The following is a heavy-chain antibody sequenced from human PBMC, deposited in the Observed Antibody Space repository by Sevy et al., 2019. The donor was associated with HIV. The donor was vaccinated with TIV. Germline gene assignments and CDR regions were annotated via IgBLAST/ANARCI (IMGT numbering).Heavy chain of an antibody. V-gene: IGHV5-51*01. Sequence: GESLKISCKGSGYDFSTYWIAWVRQMPGKGLELMGIIFPGDSDTRYSPSFQGQVTISADDSISTSYLQWRSLKASDTAIYYCARRGILLRGGDYFYYGLDVWGQGTTVTVSS. CDR2: IFPGDSDT. CDR3: ARRGILLRGGDYFYYGLDV. CDR1: GYDFSTYW. J-gene: IGHJ6*02. D-gene: IGHD1-26*01.